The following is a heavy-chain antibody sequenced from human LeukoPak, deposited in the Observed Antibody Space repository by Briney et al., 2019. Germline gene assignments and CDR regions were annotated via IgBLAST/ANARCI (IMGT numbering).Heavy chain of an antibody. J-gene: IGHJ4*02. CDR2: ISGSGGST. Sequence: GGSLRLSCAASGFTFSSYAMSWVRQAPGKGLEWVSAISGSGGSTYYADSVKGRFTISRDNSKNTLYLHMNSLRAEDTAVYYCARERDYYDNSGFDYWGQGTLVTVSS. V-gene: IGHV3-23*01. CDR3: ARERDYYDNSGFDY. CDR1: GFTFSSYA. D-gene: IGHD3-22*01.